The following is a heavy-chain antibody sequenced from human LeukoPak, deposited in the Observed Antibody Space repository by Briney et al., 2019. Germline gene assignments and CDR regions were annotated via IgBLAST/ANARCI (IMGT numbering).Heavy chain of an antibody. D-gene: IGHD2-2*01. CDR1: GGTFSSYA. V-gene: IGHV1-69*04. Sequence: SVKVSCKASGGTFSSYAISWVRQAPGQGLEWMGRIIPILGIANYARKFQGRVTITADKSTSTACMELSSLRSEDTAVYYCARDCSSTSCYDETINWFDPWGQGTLVTVSS. CDR3: ARDCSSTSCYDETINWFDP. CDR2: IIPILGIA. J-gene: IGHJ5*02.